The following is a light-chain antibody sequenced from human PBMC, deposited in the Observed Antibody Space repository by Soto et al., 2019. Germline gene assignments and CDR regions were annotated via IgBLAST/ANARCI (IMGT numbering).Light chain of an antibody. V-gene: IGKV3-20*01. Sequence: EIVLTQSPGTLSLSPGERATLSCRASQSLTNNYLAWYQQKPGQAPRLLIHGASSRAAGIPDRFSGSGSGTDFTLTISRLEPEDFAVYYCQQYGSSGTFGQGTKVDI. J-gene: IGKJ1*01. CDR1: QSLTNNY. CDR3: QQYGSSGT. CDR2: GAS.